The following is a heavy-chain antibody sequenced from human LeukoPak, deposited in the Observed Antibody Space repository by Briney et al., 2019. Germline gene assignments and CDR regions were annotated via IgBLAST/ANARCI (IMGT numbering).Heavy chain of an antibody. D-gene: IGHD3-22*01. CDR3: ARGTGAYYYL. CDR1: GGSISDYY. V-gene: IGHV4-59*01. Sequence: PSETLSLTCTVSGGSISDYYWSWIRQPPGKGLEWIGYTYYSGSTKYNPYLKSRVTISIDTSKNQFSLKLSSVTAADTALYDCARGTGAYYYLWGQGTMVTASS. CDR2: TYYSGST. J-gene: IGHJ3*01.